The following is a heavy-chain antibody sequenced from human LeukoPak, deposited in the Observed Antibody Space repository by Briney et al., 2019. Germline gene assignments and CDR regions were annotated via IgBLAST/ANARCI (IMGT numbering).Heavy chain of an antibody. D-gene: IGHD3-10*01. J-gene: IGHJ4*02. Sequence: ASVKVSCKASGGTFSSYATSWVRQAPGQGLEWMGRIIPILGIANYAQKFQGRVTITADKSTSTAYMELSSLRSEDTAVYYRAILWPTSDFDYWGQGTLVTVSS. CDR2: IIPILGIA. CDR3: AILWPTSDFDY. CDR1: GGTFSSYA. V-gene: IGHV1-69*04.